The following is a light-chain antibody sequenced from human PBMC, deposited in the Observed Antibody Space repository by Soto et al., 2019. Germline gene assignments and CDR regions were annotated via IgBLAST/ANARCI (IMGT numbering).Light chain of an antibody. Sequence: QSVLTQPPSVSGAQGQRVTISCTGSSSNIGAGYDVHWYQQLPGTAPKLLIYVNSNRPSGVPDRFSGSKSGTSASLAITGLQAEDEADYYCQSYDSSLSVVFGGGTQLTVL. CDR2: VNS. V-gene: IGLV1-40*01. J-gene: IGLJ2*01. CDR1: SSNIGAGYD. CDR3: QSYDSSLSVV.